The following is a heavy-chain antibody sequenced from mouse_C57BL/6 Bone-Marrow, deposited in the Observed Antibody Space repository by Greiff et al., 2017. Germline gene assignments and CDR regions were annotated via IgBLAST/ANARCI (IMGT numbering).Heavy chain of an antibody. V-gene: IGHV2-9-1*01. D-gene: IGHD2-3*01. CDR3: ARNLGYDGYYVLFAY. CDR1: GFSLTSYA. Sequence: ESGPGLVAPSQSLSITCTVSGFSLTSYAISWVRQPPGKGLEWLGVIWTGGGTNYNSALKSRLSISKDNSKSQVFLKMNSLQTDDTARYYCARNLGYDGYYVLFAYWGQGTLVTVSA. CDR2: IWTGGGT. J-gene: IGHJ3*01.